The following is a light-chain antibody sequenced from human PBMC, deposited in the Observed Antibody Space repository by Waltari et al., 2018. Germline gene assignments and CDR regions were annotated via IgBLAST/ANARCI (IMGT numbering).Light chain of an antibody. Sequence: EIVMTQSPATLSVSPGERATLSCRASQSISRNLAWYQQKPGQAPRLLIYGASTRATGIPARFSGSGSGTEFTLTISSLQSEGFAVYYCQQYNSWPLTFGPGTKVHNK. J-gene: IGKJ3*01. V-gene: IGKV3-15*01. CDR1: QSISRN. CDR3: QQYNSWPLT. CDR2: GAS.